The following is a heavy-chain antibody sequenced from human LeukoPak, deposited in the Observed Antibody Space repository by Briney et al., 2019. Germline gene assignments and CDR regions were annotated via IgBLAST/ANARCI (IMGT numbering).Heavy chain of an antibody. CDR3: ARSGGYYYYYGMDV. D-gene: IGHD4-23*01. V-gene: IGHV1-69*04. J-gene: IGHJ6*02. CDR1: GGTFSSNA. Sequence: SVKVSCKASGGTFSSNAISWVRQAPGQGLEWMGRIIPILGIANYAQKFQGRVTITADKSTSTAYMELSSLRSEDTAVYYCARSGGYYYYYGMDVWGQGTTVTVSS. CDR2: IIPILGIA.